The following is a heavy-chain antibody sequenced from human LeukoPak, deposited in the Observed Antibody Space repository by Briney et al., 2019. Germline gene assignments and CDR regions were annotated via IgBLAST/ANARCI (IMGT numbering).Heavy chain of an antibody. CDR1: GGSISSYY. CDR2: IYYSGST. J-gene: IGHJ4*02. Sequence: SETLSLTCTVSGGSISSYYWSWIRQPPGKGLEWIGYIYYSGSTNYNPSLKSRVTISVDTSKNQFSLKLSSVTAADTAAYYCARGGVVGAPFDYWGQGTLVTVSS. V-gene: IGHV4-59*01. CDR3: ARGGVVGAPFDY. D-gene: IGHD2-15*01.